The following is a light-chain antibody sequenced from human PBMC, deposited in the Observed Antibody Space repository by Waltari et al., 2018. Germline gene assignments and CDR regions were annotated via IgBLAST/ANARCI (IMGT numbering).Light chain of an antibody. CDR2: AAS. V-gene: IGKV1-9*01. CDR1: QGISSY. Sequence: DIQLTQSPSFLSASVGDRVTIPCRASQGISSYLAWYQQKPGEAPKLLIYAASTLRSGVPSRFIGSGSGTEFTLTISSLQPEDFATYYCQQLNSYPPWTFGQGTKVEIK. J-gene: IGKJ1*01. CDR3: QQLNSYPPWT.